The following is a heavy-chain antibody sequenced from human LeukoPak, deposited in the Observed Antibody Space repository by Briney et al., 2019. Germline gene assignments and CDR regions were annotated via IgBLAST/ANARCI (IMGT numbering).Heavy chain of an antibody. CDR2: IYPGDSDT. V-gene: IGHV5-51*01. Sequence: GESLKISCNGSGYSFTSYWICWGRQMPGKGLEGMGIIYPGDSDTRYSPSFQGQVTISADKSISTAYLQWSSLKASDTAMYYCARLSYDSSGYYYLFDYWGQGTLVTVSS. J-gene: IGHJ4*02. CDR3: ARLSYDSSGYYYLFDY. D-gene: IGHD3-22*01. CDR1: GYSFTSYW.